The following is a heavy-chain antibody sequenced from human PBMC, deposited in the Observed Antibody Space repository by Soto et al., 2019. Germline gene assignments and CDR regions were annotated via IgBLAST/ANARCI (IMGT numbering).Heavy chain of an antibody. D-gene: IGHD3-10*01. J-gene: IGHJ4*02. CDR2: INHSGST. CDR1: GGSFSGYY. CDR3: ARGRRLAMVRGVRYYFDY. V-gene: IGHV4-34*01. Sequence: TSETLSLTCAVYGGSFSGYYWIWIRQPPGKGLEWIGEINHSGSTNYNPSLKSRVTISVDTSKNQFSLKLSSVTAADTAVYYCARGRRLAMVRGVRYYFDYWGQGPLVTVSS.